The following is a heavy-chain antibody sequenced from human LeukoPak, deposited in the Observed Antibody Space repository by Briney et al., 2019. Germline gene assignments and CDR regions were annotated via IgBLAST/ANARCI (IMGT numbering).Heavy chain of an antibody. CDR2: IIPIFGTT. J-gene: IGHJ4*02. Sequence: SVKVSCKASGGTFRNLAISWVRQAPGQGLEWMGGIIPIFGTTNYAQKFQGRVTITADESTSTAYMELSSLRSEDTAMYYCAANGYCGSDCYYYFDYWGPGALVTVSS. CDR1: GGTFRNLA. D-gene: IGHD2-21*02. V-gene: IGHV1-69*13. CDR3: AANGYCGSDCYYYFDY.